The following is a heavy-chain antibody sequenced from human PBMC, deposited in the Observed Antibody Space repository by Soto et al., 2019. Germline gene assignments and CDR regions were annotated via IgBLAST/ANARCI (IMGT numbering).Heavy chain of an antibody. D-gene: IGHD2-2*01. CDR2: IYYRGST. CDR1: GGCISSSHCY. V-gene: IGHV4-39*01. J-gene: IGHJ6*04. Sequence: SQTRSRTWFVAGGCISSSHCYWGWFPQPTGKVLECIGGIYYRGSTFYNPSLKSRVTISVDTSMNQSTLKLSSVTAADPAVYYRAKWGSSKYGKEVWSNGTKVTVSS. CDR3: AKWGSSKYGKEV.